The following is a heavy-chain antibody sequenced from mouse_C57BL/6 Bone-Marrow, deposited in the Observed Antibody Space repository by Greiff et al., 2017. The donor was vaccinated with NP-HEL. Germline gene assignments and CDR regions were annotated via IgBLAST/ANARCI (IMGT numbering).Heavy chain of an antibody. CDR2: IHPNSGST. CDR3: ASIYYDYEGYFDY. J-gene: IGHJ2*01. Sequence: QVQLQQPGAELVKPGASVKLSCKASGYTFTSYWMHWVKQRPGQGLEWIGMIHPNSGSTNYNEKFKSKATLTVDKSSSTAYMQLSSLTSEDSAVYYCASIYYDYEGYFDYWGQGTTLTVSS. CDR1: GYTFTSYW. D-gene: IGHD2-4*01. V-gene: IGHV1-64*01.